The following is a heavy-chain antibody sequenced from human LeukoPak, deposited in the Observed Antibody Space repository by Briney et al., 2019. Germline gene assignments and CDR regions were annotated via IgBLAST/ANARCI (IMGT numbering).Heavy chain of an antibody. V-gene: IGHV3-74*03. D-gene: IGHD1-26*01. J-gene: IGHJ4*02. CDR3: ASALGGQGGH. Sequence: SGGSLRLSCAASGFTFSRYWMHWVHQAPGKGLVWVSLIKNDGSSTTYADSVKGRFTISRDNAKNTLFLQMNSLRADDTAIYYCASALGGQGGHWGQGTLVTVSS. CDR1: GFTFSRYW. CDR2: IKNDGSST.